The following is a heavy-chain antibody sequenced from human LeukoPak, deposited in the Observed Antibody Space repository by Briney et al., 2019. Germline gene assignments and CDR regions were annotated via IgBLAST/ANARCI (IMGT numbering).Heavy chain of an antibody. D-gene: IGHD2-21*01. V-gene: IGHV1-2*02. J-gene: IGHJ4*02. Sequence: ASVKVSCKASGYTFTDHYIHWGRQAPGQGLEWMGWINPNSDYTFYAQKFQGRVTLTRDTSISTVYMELTTLTSDDTALYYCAVAPGDYWGQGTLVSVSA. CDR3: AVAPGDY. CDR1: GYTFTDHY. CDR2: INPNSDYT.